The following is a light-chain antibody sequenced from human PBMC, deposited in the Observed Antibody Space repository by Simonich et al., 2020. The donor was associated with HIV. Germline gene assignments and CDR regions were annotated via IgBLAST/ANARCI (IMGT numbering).Light chain of an antibody. Sequence: DIQMTQLPSTLSASVGDRVTITCRASQSFSNWLAWYQQKPGKVPKLLIYKASSLERGVPSRFSGSGSGTEFTLTISSLQPDDFATYYCQQYNNYSWTFGQGTKVEIK. J-gene: IGKJ1*01. CDR1: QSFSNW. V-gene: IGKV1-5*03. CDR2: KAS. CDR3: QQYNNYSWT.